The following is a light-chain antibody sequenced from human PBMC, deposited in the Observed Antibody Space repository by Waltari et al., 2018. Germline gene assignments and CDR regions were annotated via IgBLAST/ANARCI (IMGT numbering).Light chain of an antibody. CDR3: QPYDNLPFT. CDR2: EAS. CDR1: QDIRNY. Sequence: DIQMTQSASSLSASVGDRVTITCQASQDIRNYLNWYQQKPGKAPKLLIYEASKLETGVPSMFSGSGSGTDFTFTISSLQPEDIATYYCQPYDNLPFTFGGGTKVEIK. J-gene: IGKJ4*01. V-gene: IGKV1-33*01.